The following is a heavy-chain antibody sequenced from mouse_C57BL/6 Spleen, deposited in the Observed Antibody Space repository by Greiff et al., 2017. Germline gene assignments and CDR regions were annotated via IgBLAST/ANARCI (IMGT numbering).Heavy chain of an antibody. CDR2: IDPSDSYT. D-gene: IGHD1-1*01. CDR1: GYTFTSYW. Sequence: QVQLQQPGAELVKPGASVKLSCKASGYTFTSYWMQWVKQRPGQGLEWIGEIDPSDSYTNYNQKFKGKATLTVDTSSSTAYMQLSSLTSEDSAVYYCARGVGYGSSYWYFDVWGTGTTVTVSS. CDR3: ARGVGYGSSYWYFDV. V-gene: IGHV1-50*01. J-gene: IGHJ1*03.